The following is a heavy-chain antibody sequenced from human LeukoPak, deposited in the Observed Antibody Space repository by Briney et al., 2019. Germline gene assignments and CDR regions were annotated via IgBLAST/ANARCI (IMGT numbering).Heavy chain of an antibody. CDR3: ARAATVPRVFDY. CDR1: GYTFTSYY. J-gene: IGHJ4*02. CDR2: INPSGGST. Sequence: ASVKVSRKASGYTFTSYYMHWVRQAPGQGLEWMGIINPSGGSTSYAQKFQGRVTMTRDTSMSTVYMELSSLRSEDTAVYYCARAATVPRVFDYWGQGTLVTVSS. D-gene: IGHD4-17*01. V-gene: IGHV1-46*01.